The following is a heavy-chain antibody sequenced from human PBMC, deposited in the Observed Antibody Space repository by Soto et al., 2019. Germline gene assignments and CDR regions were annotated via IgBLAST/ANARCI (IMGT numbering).Heavy chain of an antibody. D-gene: IGHD3-10*01. J-gene: IGHJ4*02. CDR3: ARVGSGGYHFGS. V-gene: IGHV3-74*01. CDR2: IKNDGSTT. Sequence: EVQLVESGGGLVQPGGSLRLSCAASGFTFSSYWMHWVRQAPGKGLVWVSRIKNDGSTTSHADSVEGRFTISRDNAKNTLYLQMNRLRAEDPAVYYCARVGSGGYHFGSLGQGTLVTVSS. CDR1: GFTFSSYW.